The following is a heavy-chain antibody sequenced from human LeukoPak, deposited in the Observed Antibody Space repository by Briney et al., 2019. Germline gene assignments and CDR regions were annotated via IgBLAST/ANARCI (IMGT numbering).Heavy chain of an antibody. CDR2: IYTSGST. D-gene: IGHD3-22*01. CDR3: ATGTYYYDSSGYYYTGYFDY. J-gene: IGHJ4*02. Sequence: SETLSLTCAVYGGSFSGYYWSWIRQPPGKGLEWIGRIYTSGSTNYNPSLKSRVTISVDTSKNQFSLKLSSVTAADTAVYYCATGTYYYDSSGYYYTGYFDYWGQGTLVTVSS. CDR1: GGSFSGYY. V-gene: IGHV4-4*08.